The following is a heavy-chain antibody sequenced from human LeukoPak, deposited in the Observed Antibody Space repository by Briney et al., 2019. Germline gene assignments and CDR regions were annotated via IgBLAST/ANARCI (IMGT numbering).Heavy chain of an antibody. Sequence: PSETLSLTCTVSGGSISSYYWSWIRQPPGKGLEWIGYIYYSGSTNYNPSLKSRVTISVDTSKNQFSLKLSSVTAADTAVYYCARCYGSGWYTFDYWGQGTLVTVSS. CDR2: IYYSGST. J-gene: IGHJ4*02. CDR1: GGSISSYY. V-gene: IGHV4-59*01. D-gene: IGHD6-19*01. CDR3: ARCYGSGWYTFDY.